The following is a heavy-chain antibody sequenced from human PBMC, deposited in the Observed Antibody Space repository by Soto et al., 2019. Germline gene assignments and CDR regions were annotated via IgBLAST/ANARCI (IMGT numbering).Heavy chain of an antibody. V-gene: IGHV4-59*01. D-gene: IGHD3-22*01. Sequence: PSETLSLTCTVSGGSISSYYWSWIRQPPGKGLEWIGYIYYSGSTNYNPSLKSRVTISVDTSKNQFSLKLSSVTAADTAVYYCAWYKYYYDSSGTNPYYYYGMDVWGQGTTVTVSS. J-gene: IGHJ6*02. CDR1: GGSISSYY. CDR2: IYYSGST. CDR3: AWYKYYYDSSGTNPYYYYGMDV.